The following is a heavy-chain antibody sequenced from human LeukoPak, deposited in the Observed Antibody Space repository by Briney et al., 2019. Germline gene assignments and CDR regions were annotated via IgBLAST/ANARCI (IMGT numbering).Heavy chain of an antibody. D-gene: IGHD5-24*01. CDR2: ISWNSGSI. V-gene: IGHV3-9*01. J-gene: IGHJ6*02. CDR1: GFTFDDYA. Sequence: GRSLRLSCAASGFTFDDYAMHWVRHAPGKGLEWVSGISWNSGSIGYADSVKGRFTISRDNAKSSLYLQMNSRRAEDTALYCCEKDMEDRRLQRRNYYYYVRDVWGQGPRVTVSS. CDR3: EKDMEDRRLQRRNYYYYVRDV.